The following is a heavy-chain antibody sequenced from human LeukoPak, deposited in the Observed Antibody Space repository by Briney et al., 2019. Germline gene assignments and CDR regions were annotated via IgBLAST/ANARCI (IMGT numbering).Heavy chain of an antibody. V-gene: IGHV4-59*01. D-gene: IGHD3-22*01. CDR2: IYYSGST. Sequence: SETLSLTCTVSGGSIGNYHWSWIRLPPGKGLEWIGYIYYSGSTNYNPSLKSRVTISVDPSKNQFSLKLSSVTAADTAVYYCARGRAEYDSSGYYYVDNFDYWGQGTLVTVSS. J-gene: IGHJ4*02. CDR3: ARGRAEYDSSGYYYVDNFDY. CDR1: GGSIGNYH.